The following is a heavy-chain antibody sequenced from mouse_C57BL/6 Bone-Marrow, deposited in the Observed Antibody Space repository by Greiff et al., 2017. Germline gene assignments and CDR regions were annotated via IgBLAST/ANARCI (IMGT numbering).Heavy chain of an antibody. Sequence: VMLVESEGGLVQPGSSMKLSCTASGFTFSDYYMAWVRQVPEKGLEWVANINYDGSSTYYLDSLKSRFIISRDNAKNILYLQMSSLKSEDTATYYCARAYGNYEWYFDVWGTGTTVTVSS. V-gene: IGHV5-16*01. CDR1: GFTFSDYY. J-gene: IGHJ1*03. D-gene: IGHD2-10*02. CDR3: ARAYGNYEWYFDV. CDR2: INYDGSST.